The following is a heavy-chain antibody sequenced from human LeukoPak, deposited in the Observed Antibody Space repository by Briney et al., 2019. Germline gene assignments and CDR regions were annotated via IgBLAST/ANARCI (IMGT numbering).Heavy chain of an antibody. J-gene: IGHJ4*02. CDR2: INHSGST. Sequence: PSETLSLTCAVYGGSFSGYYWSWIRQPPGKGLEWIGEINHSGSTNYNPSLKSRVTISVDTSKNQFSLKLSSVTAADTAVYYCARGPYLPYPPTYWGQGTLVTVSS. D-gene: IGHD2-2*01. CDR1: GGSFSGYY. V-gene: IGHV4-34*01. CDR3: ARGPYLPYPPTY.